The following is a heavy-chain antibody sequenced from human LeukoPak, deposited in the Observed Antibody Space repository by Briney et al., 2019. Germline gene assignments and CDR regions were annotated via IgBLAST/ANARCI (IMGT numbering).Heavy chain of an antibody. J-gene: IGHJ5*02. V-gene: IGHV5-51*01. Sequence: LGEPLKISCKGSGYSFTNYWIGWVRQMPGKGPEWMGIIYPGDSDTRYSPSFQGQVTISADKSISTAYLQWSSLKASDTAMYYCARHLRLWQNWFDPWGQGTLVTVSS. CDR1: GYSFTNYW. CDR3: ARHLRLWQNWFDP. D-gene: IGHD5-18*01. CDR2: IYPGDSDT.